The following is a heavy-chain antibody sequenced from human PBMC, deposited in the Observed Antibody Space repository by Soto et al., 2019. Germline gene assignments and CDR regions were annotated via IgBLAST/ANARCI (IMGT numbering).Heavy chain of an antibody. CDR2: ILPIVASA. Sequence: QVLLVQSGAEVKKPGSSVKVSGKASGGTFSSSTISCVRQAPGQGLEWLGEILPIVASANYAQKFQGRVTITADESPSTAYMDLGSLKSEDPAVYYCARDLLGFGYTYADVWVQGTTVTFAS. D-gene: IGHD3-10*01. V-gene: IGHV1-69*12. J-gene: IGHJ6*02. CDR3: ARDLLGFGYTYADV. CDR1: GGTFSSST.